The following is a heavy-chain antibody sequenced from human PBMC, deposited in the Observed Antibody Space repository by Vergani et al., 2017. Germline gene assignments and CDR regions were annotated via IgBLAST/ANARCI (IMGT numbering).Heavy chain of an antibody. D-gene: IGHD5-12*01. CDR2: ISGCGGST. Sequence: EVQLLESGGDLVQPGGSLRLSCAASGFNFNHYAMNWVRQAPGKGLEWVSGISGCGGSTYYAGSVKGRFTISRDSSKNTLYLQMNSLCAGDTAVYYCAKANPRNSGYDYRYYYHAMDVWGQGTTVTVSS. CDR3: AKANPRNSGYDYRYYYHAMDV. J-gene: IGHJ6*02. CDR1: GFNFNHYA. V-gene: IGHV3-23*01.